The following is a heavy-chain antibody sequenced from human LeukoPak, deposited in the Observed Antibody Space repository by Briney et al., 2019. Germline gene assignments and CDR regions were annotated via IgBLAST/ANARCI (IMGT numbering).Heavy chain of an antibody. J-gene: IGHJ4*02. V-gene: IGHV6-1*01. D-gene: IGHD3-22*01. CDR2: TYYRYRWYN. CDR1: GDSVSSNSAA. Sequence: SQTLSLTCAISGDSVSSNSAAWNWIRPSPSRGLEWLGRTYYRYRWYNDYAVCVKSRITINPDTSKNQFYLQLNSVTPQDTAVYYCARLGYYDSSGYTKKEKTNDYWGQGTLVTVSS. CDR3: ARLGYYDSSGYTKKEKTNDY.